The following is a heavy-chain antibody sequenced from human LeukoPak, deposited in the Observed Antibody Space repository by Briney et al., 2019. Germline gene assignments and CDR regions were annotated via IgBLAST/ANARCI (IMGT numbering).Heavy chain of an antibody. V-gene: IGHV3-7*01. Sequence: GGSLRLSCAVSGFTFSSYWMSWVRQAPGKGLEWVANIKQDESEKYYVDSVKGRFTISRDNAKNSLYLQMNSLRAEDTAVYYCARRRAMIGHFDYWGQGTLVTVSS. CDR2: IKQDESEK. D-gene: IGHD3-10*02. CDR3: ARRRAMIGHFDY. CDR1: GFTFSSYW. J-gene: IGHJ4*02.